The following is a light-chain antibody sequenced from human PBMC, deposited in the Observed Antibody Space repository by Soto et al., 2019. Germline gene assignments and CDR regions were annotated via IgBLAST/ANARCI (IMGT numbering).Light chain of an antibody. CDR1: QNIGTY. J-gene: IGKJ5*01. CDR3: QQSYSTTSIT. V-gene: IGKV1-39*01. Sequence: DVQMTQFPSSLSASVGDRVTITCRASQNIGTYVNWYQHNPGKAPKLLLYAASTLQSAVPSRFSGRGSGTDFTLTISRLQSEDLATYYCQQSYSTTSITFGRGTLLEI. CDR2: AAS.